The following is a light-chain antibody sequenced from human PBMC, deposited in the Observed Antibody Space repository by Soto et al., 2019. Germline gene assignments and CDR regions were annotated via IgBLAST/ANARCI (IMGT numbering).Light chain of an antibody. CDR2: AAS. V-gene: IGKV1-9*01. Sequence: DIQLTQSPSFLSASVGDRVTITCQAGQGISSYLAWYQQKPGKAPKLLIYAASTLQTGVPSRFSGSGSGTEFTLTISSLQPEDFATYYCQQLNSYPLTFGGGTKVEIK. CDR3: QQLNSYPLT. CDR1: QGISSY. J-gene: IGKJ4*01.